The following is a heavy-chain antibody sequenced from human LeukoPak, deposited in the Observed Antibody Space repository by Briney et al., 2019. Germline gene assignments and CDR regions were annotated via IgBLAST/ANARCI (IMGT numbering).Heavy chain of an antibody. V-gene: IGHV3-48*01. CDR2: ISSSSSTI. CDR3: AKDYLPLQFVATSNFDY. J-gene: IGHJ4*02. D-gene: IGHD2-15*01. CDR1: GFTFSSYS. Sequence: GGSLRLSCAASGFTFSSYSMNWVRQAPGKGLEWVSYISSSSSTIYYADSVKGRFTISRDNSKIYLEMNSLRPEDTAVYYCAKDYLPLQFVATSNFDYWGQGTLVTVSS.